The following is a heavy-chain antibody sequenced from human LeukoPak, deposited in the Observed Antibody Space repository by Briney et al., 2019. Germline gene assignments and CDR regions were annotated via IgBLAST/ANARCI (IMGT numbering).Heavy chain of an antibody. Sequence: PSETLSLTCTVSGGSISSYYWSWIRQPAGKRLEWIGRISSSGSTNYNPSLKSRVTISVDTSKNQFSLKLSSVTAADTAVYYCARHGRVRIAAADPLRYYYYYMDVWGKGTTVTVSS. D-gene: IGHD6-13*01. V-gene: IGHV4-4*07. CDR1: GGSISSYY. J-gene: IGHJ6*03. CDR2: ISSSGST. CDR3: ARHGRVRIAAADPLRYYYYYMDV.